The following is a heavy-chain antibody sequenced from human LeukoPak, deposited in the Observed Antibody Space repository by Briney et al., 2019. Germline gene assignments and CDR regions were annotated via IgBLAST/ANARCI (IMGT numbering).Heavy chain of an antibody. J-gene: IGHJ6*03. D-gene: IGHD6-13*01. CDR1: GFTFSSYS. Sequence: GGSLRLSCAASGFTFSSYSMNWVRQAPGKGLEWVSYISSSSSTIYYADSVKGRFTISRDNAKNSLYLQMNSLRAEDTAVYYCARVSSSWYDYYYYYMDVWGKGTTVTVSS. CDR3: ARVSSSWYDYYYYYMDV. V-gene: IGHV3-48*01. CDR2: ISSSSSTI.